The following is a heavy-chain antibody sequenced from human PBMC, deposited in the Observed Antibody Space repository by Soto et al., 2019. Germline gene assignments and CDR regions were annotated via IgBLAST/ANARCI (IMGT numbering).Heavy chain of an antibody. CDR1: GGSVSSNSHY. CDR2: IYYSGST. J-gene: IGHJ4*02. V-gene: IGHV4-61*01. Sequence: QVQLQESGPGLVKPSETLSLTCTVSGGSVSSNSHYWSWIRQPPGKGLGYIGYIYYSGSTDYNPSLKSRVTISLDTSKNQFSLKLRSVTAADTALYYCARERTGDPTFFDYWGQGTLVTVSS. CDR3: ARERTGDPTFFDY. D-gene: IGHD1-1*01.